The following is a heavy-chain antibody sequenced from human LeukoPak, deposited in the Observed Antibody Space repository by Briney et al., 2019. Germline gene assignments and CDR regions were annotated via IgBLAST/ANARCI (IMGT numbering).Heavy chain of an antibody. J-gene: IGHJ4*02. D-gene: IGHD1-26*01. CDR1: GFSLTKYW. V-gene: IGHV3-74*01. CDR3: ARGRSSLIDY. CDR2: INSDGSST. Sequence: PGGSLRLSCAASGFSLTKYWMHWVRQVPGKGPVWVSRINSDGSSTTYADSVDGRFTISRDNAKNSLYLQMNSLRAEDAAVYYCARGRSSLIDYWGQGSLVTVS.